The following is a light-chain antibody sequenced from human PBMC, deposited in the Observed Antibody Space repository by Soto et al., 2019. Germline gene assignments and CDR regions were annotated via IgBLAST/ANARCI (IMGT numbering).Light chain of an antibody. Sequence: DIQMTQSPSCLSASVGDRVTITCRASQDISNYLAWYQQKPGKVPKLLIYAASTLQSGVPSRFSGSGSGTDFTLTISSLQPGDVATYYCQNYNSAPLTFGGGTKVDI. J-gene: IGKJ4*01. CDR2: AAS. V-gene: IGKV1-27*01. CDR3: QNYNSAPLT. CDR1: QDISNY.